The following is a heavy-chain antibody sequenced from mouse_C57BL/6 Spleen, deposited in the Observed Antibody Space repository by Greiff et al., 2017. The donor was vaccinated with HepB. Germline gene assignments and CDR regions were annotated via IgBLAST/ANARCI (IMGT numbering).Heavy chain of an antibody. J-gene: IGHJ4*01. CDR2: IDPSDSYT. D-gene: IGHD2-12*01. CDR3: ARGVSRRYAMDY. V-gene: IGHV1-69*01. Sequence: QVQLQQPGAELVMPGASVKLSCKASGYTFTSYWMHWVKQRPGQGLEWIGEIDPSDSYTNYNQKFKGKSTLTVDKSSSTAYMQLSSLTSEDSAVNYFARGVSRRYAMDYWGQGASVTVSS. CDR1: GYTFTSYW.